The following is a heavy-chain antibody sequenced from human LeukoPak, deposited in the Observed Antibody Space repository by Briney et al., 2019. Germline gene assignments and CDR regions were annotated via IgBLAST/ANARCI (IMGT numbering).Heavy chain of an antibody. Sequence: GGSLRLSCAASGFTFSSYSMNWVRQAPGKGLEWVSYISSSSSYTNYADSVKGRFTISRDNAKNSLYLQMNSLRAEDTAVYYCARFYYGSGNPTYWGQGTLVTVSS. D-gene: IGHD3-10*01. CDR3: ARFYYGSGNPTY. CDR1: GFTFSSYS. V-gene: IGHV3-21*05. CDR2: ISSSSSYT. J-gene: IGHJ4*02.